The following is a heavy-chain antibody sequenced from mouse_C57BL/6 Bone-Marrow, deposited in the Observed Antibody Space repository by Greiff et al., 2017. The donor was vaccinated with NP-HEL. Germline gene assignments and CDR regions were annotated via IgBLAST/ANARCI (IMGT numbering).Heavy chain of an antibody. CDR2: INYDGSST. CDR3: AREGGLRRRTYAMDY. J-gene: IGHJ4*01. CDR1: GFTFSDYY. V-gene: IGHV5-16*01. Sequence: EVKLVESVGGLVQPGSSMKLSCTASGFTFSDYYMAWVRPVPEKGLEWVANINYDGSSTYYLDSLKSRFIISRDNAQNILYLQMRSLKSEDTATYYCAREGGLRRRTYAMDYWGQGTSVTVSS. D-gene: IGHD2-4*01.